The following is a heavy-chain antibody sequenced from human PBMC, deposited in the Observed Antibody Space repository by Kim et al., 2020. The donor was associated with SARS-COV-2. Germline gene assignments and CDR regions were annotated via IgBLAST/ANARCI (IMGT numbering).Heavy chain of an antibody. CDR2: INVGNGYT. Sequence: ASVKVSCKASGYTFTTYAIHWLRQAPGERLGWMGWINVGNGYTKYSPNFQGVTITRDTSANTAYMELSSLKSEDTAVFYCARSSRRGPYSSSWHYYYYGMDVWGQGTTVTVAS. J-gene: IGHJ6*02. CDR3: ARSSRRGPYSSSWHYYYYGMDV. CDR1: GYTFTTYA. D-gene: IGHD6-13*01. V-gene: IGHV1-3*01.